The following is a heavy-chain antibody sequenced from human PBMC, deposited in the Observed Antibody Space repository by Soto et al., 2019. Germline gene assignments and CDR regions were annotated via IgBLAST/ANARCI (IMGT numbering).Heavy chain of an antibody. Sequence: QVQLVQSGGEVKRPGASVKVSCKTSGYTFSNYGITWVRQAPGQPLEWLGWISLYSDGTNYAQKFQGRVSMTTDTARTTAYMELSSLRADETAVYYCARVVPGAEAWFGPWGQGTLVTVSS. V-gene: IGHV1-18*01. CDR1: GYTFSNYG. CDR3: ARVVPGAEAWFGP. CDR2: ISLYSDGT. J-gene: IGHJ5*02. D-gene: IGHD2-2*01.